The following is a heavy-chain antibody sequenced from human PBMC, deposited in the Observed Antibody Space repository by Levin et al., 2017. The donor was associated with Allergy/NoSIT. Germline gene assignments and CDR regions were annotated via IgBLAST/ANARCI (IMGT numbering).Heavy chain of an antibody. CDR3: AKDPHYGDYPPYFDY. J-gene: IGHJ4*02. Sequence: GGSLRLSCAASGFTFDDYAMHWVRQAPGKGLEWVSGISWNSGSIGYADSVKGRFTISRDNAKNSLYLQMNSLRAEDTALYYCAKDPHYGDYPPYFDYWGQGTLVTVSS. CDR1: GFTFDDYA. D-gene: IGHD4-17*01. V-gene: IGHV3-9*01. CDR2: ISWNSGSI.